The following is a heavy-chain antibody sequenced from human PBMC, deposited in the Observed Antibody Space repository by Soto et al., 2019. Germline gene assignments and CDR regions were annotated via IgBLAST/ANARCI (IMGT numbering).Heavy chain of an antibody. CDR3: AMSWGSGYVPDY. Sequence: EVQLVESGGGLVKPGGSLRLSCADSEFIFSNYSMNGVRQAPGKGLEWVSSISSSSTYIYYADLVKGRFTISRDNAKNSQYLQMNSLRVEDKAVYYCAMSWGSGYVPDYWGQGTLVTVSS. D-gene: IGHD5-12*01. CDR1: EFIFSNYS. CDR2: ISSSSTYI. J-gene: IGHJ4*02. V-gene: IGHV3-21*01.